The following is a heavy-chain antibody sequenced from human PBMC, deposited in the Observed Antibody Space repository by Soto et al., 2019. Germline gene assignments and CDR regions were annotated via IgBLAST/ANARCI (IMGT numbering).Heavy chain of an antibody. J-gene: IGHJ6*02. D-gene: IGHD5-12*01. CDR2: IIPIFRTP. CDR3: ARDKHRLQLGGNSYYALDA. Sequence: QVQLVQSGAEVMKPGSSVKVSCKAPGDTFSSFAISWVRQAPGQGLEWMGGIIPIFRTPDYAQKLQGRVTITADESTTTAYMELSSLRSEDTAVYYCARDKHRLQLGGNSYYALDAWGQGTTVIVSS. CDR1: GDTFSSFA. V-gene: IGHV1-69*12.